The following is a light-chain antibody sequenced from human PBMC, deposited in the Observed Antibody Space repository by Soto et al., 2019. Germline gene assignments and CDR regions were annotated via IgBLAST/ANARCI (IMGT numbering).Light chain of an antibody. Sequence: EIVMTQSPATLSVSPGERATLSCRASQSVSSNLAWYQQKPGQAPRLLIYGASTRATGIPARFSGSGSGTEFTLTISSLQSEDFEVYYCQQYNNWPPAFGRGTKVDIX. V-gene: IGKV3-15*01. CDR3: QQYNNWPPA. CDR2: GAS. CDR1: QSVSSN. J-gene: IGKJ3*01.